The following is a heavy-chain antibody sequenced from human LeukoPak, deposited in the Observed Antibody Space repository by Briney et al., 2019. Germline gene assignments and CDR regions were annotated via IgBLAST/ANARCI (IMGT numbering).Heavy chain of an antibody. D-gene: IGHD4-17*01. Sequence: PGGCLRLSCAASGFTFDDYAMHWVRQAPGKGLEWVSGISWNSGSIGYADSVKGRFTISRDNAKNSLYLQMNSLRAEDTALYYCAKDIATVTTYQYYYYGMDVWGQGTTVTVSS. CDR2: ISWNSGSI. V-gene: IGHV3-9*01. CDR1: GFTFDDYA. J-gene: IGHJ6*02. CDR3: AKDIATVTTYQYYYYGMDV.